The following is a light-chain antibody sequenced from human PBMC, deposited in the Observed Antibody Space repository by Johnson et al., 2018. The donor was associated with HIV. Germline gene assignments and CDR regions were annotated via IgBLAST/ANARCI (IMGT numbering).Light chain of an antibody. V-gene: IGLV1-51*01. CDR3: GTWDSSLSGGGANYV. Sequence: QAVLTQPPSVSAAPGQKVTISCSGSSSNIGNNYVSWYQQFPGTAPKLVIYDNNNRPSGIPDRFSGSKSGTSATLGITGLQTGDAADYYCGTWDSSLSGGGANYVFGTGTKVTVL. CDR2: DNN. CDR1: SSNIGNNY. J-gene: IGLJ1*01.